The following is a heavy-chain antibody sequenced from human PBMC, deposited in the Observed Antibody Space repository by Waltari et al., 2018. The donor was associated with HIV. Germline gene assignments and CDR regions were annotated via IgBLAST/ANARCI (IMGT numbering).Heavy chain of an antibody. D-gene: IGHD2-2*02. CDR2: ISAYNGNT. CDR1: GYTFNNYG. V-gene: IGHV1-18*04. Sequence: QVQLMQSGPEVKKPGASVKVSCTASGYTFNNYGISWVRQAPGQGLEWMGRISAYNGNTKDAQKFQGRVTMTTDTSTRTAYMELRSLSSDDTAVYYCARRSCNSSSCFTYFYYFAMDVWGQGTTVTVSS. J-gene: IGHJ6*02. CDR3: ARRSCNSSSCFTYFYYFAMDV.